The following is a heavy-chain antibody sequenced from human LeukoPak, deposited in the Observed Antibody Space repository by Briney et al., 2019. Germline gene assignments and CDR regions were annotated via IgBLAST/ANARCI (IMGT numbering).Heavy chain of an antibody. D-gene: IGHD6-13*01. J-gene: IGHJ4*02. CDR3: ASLIAAAGTRIHDY. V-gene: IGHV4-30-4*01. CDR2: IYYSGST. CDR1: GGSISSGDYY. Sequence: PSETLSLTCTVSGGSISSGDYYWSWIRQPPGKGLEWIGYIYYSGSTYYNPSLKSRVTISVDTSKNQFSLKLSSVTAADTAVYYCASLIAAAGTRIHDYWGQGTLVTVSS.